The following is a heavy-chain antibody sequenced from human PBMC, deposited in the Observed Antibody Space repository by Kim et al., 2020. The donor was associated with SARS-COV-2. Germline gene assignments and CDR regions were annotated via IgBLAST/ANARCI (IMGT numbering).Heavy chain of an antibody. D-gene: IGHD2-21*02. J-gene: IGHJ4*02. Sequence: GGSLRLSCLAYEFSFNIYWMHWVRQAPGKGLVWVSRINSDGSSTSYADSVKGRFTISRENRKNTLYLQMNSLRAEDTAVYYCVRDAFIDGGDTFDYWGQGTLVTVSS. CDR1: EFSFNIYW. V-gene: IGHV3-74*01. CDR3: VRDAFIDGGDTFDY. CDR2: INSDGSST.